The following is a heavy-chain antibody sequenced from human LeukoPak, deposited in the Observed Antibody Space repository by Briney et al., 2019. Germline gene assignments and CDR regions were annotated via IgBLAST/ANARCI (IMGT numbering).Heavy chain of an antibody. V-gene: IGHV3-73*01. D-gene: IGHD1-1*01. CDR3: TRTTGTTCY. CDR2: IRSKANSYAT. J-gene: IGHJ4*02. Sequence: GGPLRLSCAASGFTFSGSAMHWVRQASGKGLEWVGRIRSKANSYATAYAASVKGRFTISRDDSKNTAYLQMNSLKTEDTAVYYCTRTTGTTCYWGQGTLVTVSS. CDR1: GFTFSGSA.